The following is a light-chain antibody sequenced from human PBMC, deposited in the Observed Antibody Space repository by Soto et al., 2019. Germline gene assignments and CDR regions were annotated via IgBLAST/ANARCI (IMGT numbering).Light chain of an antibody. V-gene: IGLV1-44*01. Sequence: QSVLTQPPSASGTPGQRVTISCSGSSSNIGSNTVNWYQQLPGAAPKLLIQSNNQRPSGVPDRFSGSQSGTSASLAISGLQSEDEADYYCAVWDDSLNGYVFGTGIKVTVL. CDR2: SNN. CDR1: SSNIGSNT. J-gene: IGLJ1*01. CDR3: AVWDDSLNGYV.